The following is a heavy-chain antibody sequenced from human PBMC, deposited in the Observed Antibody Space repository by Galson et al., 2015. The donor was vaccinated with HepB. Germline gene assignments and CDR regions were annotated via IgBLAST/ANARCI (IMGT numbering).Heavy chain of an antibody. CDR2: ISYDGSNK. CDR1: GFTFSSYA. D-gene: IGHD6-19*01. J-gene: IGHJ4*02. Sequence: SLRLSCAASGFTFSSYAMHWVRQAPGKGLEWVAVISYDGSNKYYADSVKGRFTISRDNSKNTLYLQMNSLRAEDTAVYYCARVVAVAGTKFPVFDYWGQGTLVTVSS. CDR3: ARVVAVAGTKFPVFDY. V-gene: IGHV3-30-3*01.